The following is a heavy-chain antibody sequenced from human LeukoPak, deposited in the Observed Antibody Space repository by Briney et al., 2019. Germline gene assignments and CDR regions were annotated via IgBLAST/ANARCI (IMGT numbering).Heavy chain of an antibody. D-gene: IGHD1-26*01. CDR2: IYSGGST. CDR1: GFTFSSYS. CDR3: ARVAAGADDY. Sequence: GGSLRLSCAASGFTFSSYSMNWVRQAPGKGLEWVSVIYSGGSTYYADSVKGRFTISRDNSKNTLYLQMNSLRAEDTAVYYCARVAAGADDYWGQGTLVTVSS. J-gene: IGHJ4*02. V-gene: IGHV3-53*01.